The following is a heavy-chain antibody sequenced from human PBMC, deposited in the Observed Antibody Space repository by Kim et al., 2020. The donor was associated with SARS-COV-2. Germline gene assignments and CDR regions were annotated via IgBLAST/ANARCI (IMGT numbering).Heavy chain of an antibody. Sequence: PSLKSRVTISVDTSKNQFSLKLSSVTAADTAVYYCARHDRRYSYGEGDDYWGQGTLVTVSS. CDR3: ARHDRRYSYGEGDDY. V-gene: IGHV4-61*07. D-gene: IGHD5-18*01. J-gene: IGHJ4*02.